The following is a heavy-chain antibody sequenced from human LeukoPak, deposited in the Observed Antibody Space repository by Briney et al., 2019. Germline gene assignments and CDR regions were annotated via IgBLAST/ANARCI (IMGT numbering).Heavy chain of an antibody. CDR2: IKQDGSEK. D-gene: IGHD6-6*01. CDR3: ARDSHYSSSSNNAFDY. V-gene: IGHV3-7*01. J-gene: IGHJ4*02. CDR1: GFTFSSYW. Sequence: GGSLRLSCAASGFTFSSYWMSWVRQAPGKGLEWVANIKQDGSEKYYVDSVKGRFTISRDNAKNSLYLQMNSLRAEDTAVYYCARDSHYSSSSNNAFDYWGQGTLVTVSS.